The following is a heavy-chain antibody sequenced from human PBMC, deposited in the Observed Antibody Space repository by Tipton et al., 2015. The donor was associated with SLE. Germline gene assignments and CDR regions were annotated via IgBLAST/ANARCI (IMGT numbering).Heavy chain of an antibody. CDR2: IGD. J-gene: IGHJ6*03. CDR3: AKSAHCGGDCYSGHYYYYMDV. Sequence: SLRLSCAASGLTLKNHAMSWVRQAPGKGLEWVSTIGDKYAESVKGRFTISRDNSKNTLYLQVNSLRAEDTATYFCAKSAHCGGDCYSGHYYYYMDVWGKGTTVTVSS. D-gene: IGHD2-21*01. V-gene: IGHV3-23*01. CDR1: GLTLKNHA.